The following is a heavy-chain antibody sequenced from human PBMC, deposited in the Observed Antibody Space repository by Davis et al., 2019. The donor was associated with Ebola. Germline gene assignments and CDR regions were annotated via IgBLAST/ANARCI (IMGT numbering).Heavy chain of an antibody. CDR3: AKVYYYDSSGSHMIADSYFDL. CDR2: ISGSGGNT. CDR1: GFRVSGPY. Sequence: GGSLCLSCAASGFRVSGPYMSWVRQAPGKGLEWVSGISGSGGNTYYADSVKGRFTISRDNSKNTLFLQMNSLGAEDTALYYCAKVYYYDSSGSHMIADSYFDLWGKGTTVTVSS. D-gene: IGHD3-22*01. J-gene: IGHJ6*04. V-gene: IGHV3-23*01.